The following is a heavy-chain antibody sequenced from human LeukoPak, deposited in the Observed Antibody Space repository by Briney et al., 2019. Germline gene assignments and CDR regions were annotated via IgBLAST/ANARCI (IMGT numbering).Heavy chain of an antibody. J-gene: IGHJ4*02. CDR3: ARGLYSSSWYVPAGY. CDR1: GGSISRYY. D-gene: IGHD6-13*01. Sequence: PSETLSLTRTVDGGSISRYYWSWIRQPAGKGLEWIGRIYTSGSTNYNPSLKSRVTMSVDTSKNQFSLKLSSVTAADTAVYYCARGLYSSSWYVPAGYWGQGTLVTVSS. CDR2: IYTSGST. V-gene: IGHV4-4*07.